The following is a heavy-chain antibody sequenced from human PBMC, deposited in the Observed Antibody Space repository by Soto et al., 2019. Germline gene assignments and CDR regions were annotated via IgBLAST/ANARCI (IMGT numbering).Heavy chain of an antibody. V-gene: IGHV5-51*01. CDR3: ATPGGYDYSVY. CDR2: IYPGDSDT. CDR1: GYSFGYSFTSFW. Sequence: PGESLKISCQGSGYSFGYSFTSFWIGWVRQMPGKGLEWMGLIYPGDSDTRYSPSFQGQVTISADRSSSTAYLQWSRLKASDTAMYCCATPGGYDYSVYWGQGTLVTVS. D-gene: IGHD5-12*01. J-gene: IGHJ4*02.